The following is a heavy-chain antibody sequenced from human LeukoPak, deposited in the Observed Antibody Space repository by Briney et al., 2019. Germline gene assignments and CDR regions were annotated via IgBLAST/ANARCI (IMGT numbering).Heavy chain of an antibody. Sequence: PSETLSLTCVVSGGSIRYHCWSWLRQPAGKGLEWIGRVCPSGTTNYSPSLRSQVTMSLETPQNQSSLKITSVTAADTAVYYCARGWSCGDYCWFDPWGQGVLVTVSS. V-gene: IGHV4-4*07. J-gene: IGHJ5*02. CDR3: ARGWSCGDYCWFDP. CDR1: GGSIRYHC. CDR2: VCPSGTT. D-gene: IGHD4-17*01.